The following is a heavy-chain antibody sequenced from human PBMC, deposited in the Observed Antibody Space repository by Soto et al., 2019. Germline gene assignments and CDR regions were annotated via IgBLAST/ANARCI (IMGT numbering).Heavy chain of an antibody. CDR1: GGSISSGGYS. CDR2: IYDSGST. Sequence: QLQLQESGSGLVKPSQTLSLTCAVSGGSISSGGYSWNWIRQPPGKGLEWIGYIYDSGSTYYNPSLKSRVTISVDRSKNQFSLKLSSVTAAATAVYFCARNPAPWGQGTLVTVSS. V-gene: IGHV4-30-2*01. CDR3: ARNPAP. J-gene: IGHJ5*02.